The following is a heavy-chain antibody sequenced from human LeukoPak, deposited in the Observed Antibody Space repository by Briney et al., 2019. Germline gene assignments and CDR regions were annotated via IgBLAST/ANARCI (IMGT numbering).Heavy chain of an antibody. CDR2: IYPGGSDT. J-gene: IGHJ4*02. CDR3: ARRTYSGSYYFDY. V-gene: IGHV5-51*01. D-gene: IGHD1-26*01. Sequence: GESLKISCKGSGYNFTNYWIGWVRQMPGKGLEWMGIIYPGGSDTRYSPSFQGQVTISADKFISTAYLQWSSLKASDTAMYYCARRTYSGSYYFDYWGQGTLVTVSS. CDR1: GYNFTNYW.